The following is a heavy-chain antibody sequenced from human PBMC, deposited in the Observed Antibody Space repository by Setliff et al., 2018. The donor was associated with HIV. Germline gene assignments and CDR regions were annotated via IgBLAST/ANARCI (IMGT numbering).Heavy chain of an antibody. CDR1: GGSFGVYR. Sequence: SETLSLTCTISGGSFGVYRWSWIRQSAGRGLEWVGRIDSSGITDYKPSLKGRVATSVDTSRNQFSLRVTSVTAADTAVYFCARDRHSSSFGSYGPWGPGILVTVSS. J-gene: IGHJ1*01. CDR2: IDSSGIT. V-gene: IGHV4-4*07. CDR3: ARDRHSSSFGSYGP. D-gene: IGHD3-16*01.